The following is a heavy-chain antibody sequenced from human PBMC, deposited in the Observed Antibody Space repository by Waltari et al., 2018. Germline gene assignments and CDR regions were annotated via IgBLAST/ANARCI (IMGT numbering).Heavy chain of an antibody. CDR1: GFTVSSNY. V-gene: IGHV3-66*02. J-gene: IGHJ1*01. Sequence: EVQLVESGGGLVQPGGSLRLSCAASGFTVSSNYMSWVRQAPGQGLEWVSVIYSGGSTYYADSVKGRFTSARDNSKNTLYLQMNSLRAEDTAVYYCARDSIAAATGGQHWGQGTLVTVSS. CDR2: IYSGGST. CDR3: ARDSIAAATGGQH. D-gene: IGHD6-13*01.